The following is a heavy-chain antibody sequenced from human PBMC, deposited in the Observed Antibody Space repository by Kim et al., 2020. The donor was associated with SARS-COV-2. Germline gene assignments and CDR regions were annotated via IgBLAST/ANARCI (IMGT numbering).Heavy chain of an antibody. CDR1: GFTFSSYG. Sequence: GGSLRLSCAASGFTFSSYGMHWVRQAPGKGLEWVAVIWYDGSNKYYADSVKGRFTISRDNSKNTLYLQMNSLRAEDTAVYYCAKGFSSSWIPFGDAFDIWGQGTMVTVSS. CDR2: IWYDGSNK. V-gene: IGHV3-33*06. J-gene: IGHJ3*02. CDR3: AKGFSSSWIPFGDAFDI. D-gene: IGHD6-13*01.